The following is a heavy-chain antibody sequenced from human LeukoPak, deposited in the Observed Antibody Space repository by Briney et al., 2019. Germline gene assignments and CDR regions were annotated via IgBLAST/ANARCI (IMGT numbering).Heavy chain of an antibody. CDR2: IRSKAYGGTT. J-gene: IGHJ4*02. D-gene: IGHD1-26*01. V-gene: IGHV3-49*04. Sequence: GGSLRLSCTASGFTFGDYAMSWVRQAPGNGLEWVGFIRSKAYGGTTEYAASVKGRFTISRDDSKSIAYLQMNSLKTEDTAVYYCTGEGYSGTYYFDYWGQGTLVTVSS. CDR3: TGEGYSGTYYFDY. CDR1: GFTFGDYA.